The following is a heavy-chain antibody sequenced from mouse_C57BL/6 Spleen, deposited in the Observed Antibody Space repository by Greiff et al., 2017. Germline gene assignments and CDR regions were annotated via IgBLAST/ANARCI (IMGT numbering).Heavy chain of an antibody. D-gene: IGHD1-1*01. CDR3: ARRGCTTVVGDYFDY. Sequence: EVKLVESGGGLVQPGGSLKLSCAASGFTFSDYYMYWVRQTPEKRLEWVAYISNGGGSTYYPDTVKGRFTISRDNAKNTLYLQMSRLKSEDTAMYYCARRGCTTVVGDYFDYWGQGTTLTVSS. J-gene: IGHJ2*01. V-gene: IGHV5-12*01. CDR1: GFTFSDYY. CDR2: ISNGGGST.